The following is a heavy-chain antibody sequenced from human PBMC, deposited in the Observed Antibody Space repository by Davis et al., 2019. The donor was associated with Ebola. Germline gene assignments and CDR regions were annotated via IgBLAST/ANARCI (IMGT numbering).Heavy chain of an antibody. D-gene: IGHD3-3*01. Sequence: ETLSLTCTVSGGSISSYYWSWVRQAPGKGLEWVSTFGTGGATYYADSVKGRFTISRDNSTKTLYLQMNSLRAEDTAVYYCAKSGLSFGVVKYHYGMDVWGKGTTVTVSS. J-gene: IGHJ6*04. CDR3: AKSGLSFGVVKYHYGMDV. CDR2: FGTGGAT. CDR1: GGSISSYY. V-gene: IGHV3-23*01.